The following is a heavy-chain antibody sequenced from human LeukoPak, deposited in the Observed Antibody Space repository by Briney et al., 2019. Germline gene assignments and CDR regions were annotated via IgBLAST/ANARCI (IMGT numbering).Heavy chain of an antibody. CDR3: ARRGRVLWFGESEFVY. CDR2: IYPGDSDT. Sequence: GESLKISCKGSGYSFTSYWIGWVRQMPGKGLEWIGIIYPGDSDTRYSPSFQGQFTISADKSISTAYLQWSSLKASDTAMYYCARRGRVLWFGESEFVYWGQGTLVTVSS. CDR1: GYSFTSYW. J-gene: IGHJ4*02. V-gene: IGHV5-51*01. D-gene: IGHD3-10*01.